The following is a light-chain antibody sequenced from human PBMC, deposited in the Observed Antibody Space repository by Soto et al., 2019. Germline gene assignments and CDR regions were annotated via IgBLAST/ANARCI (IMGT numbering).Light chain of an antibody. CDR2: DAS. CDR3: QQYTDSRT. Sequence: EIVMTQSPATLSVSPGERATLSCRASQSVSSNLAWYQQKPGQAPRLLIYDASNRATGIPARFSGSGSGTDFTLTISRLEPEDFAVYYCQQYTDSRTFGQGTKVDNK. CDR1: QSVSSN. J-gene: IGKJ1*01. V-gene: IGKV3D-15*01.